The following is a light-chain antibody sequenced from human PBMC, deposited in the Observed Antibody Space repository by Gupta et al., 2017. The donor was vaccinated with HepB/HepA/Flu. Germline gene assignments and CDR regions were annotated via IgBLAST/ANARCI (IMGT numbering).Light chain of an antibody. CDR2: GNN. V-gene: IGLV1-40*01. CDR1: SSNIGTGYD. J-gene: IGLJ2*01. CDR3: QSYDTSIDVV. Sequence: QSVLTQPPSVSGAPGQRVTISCSGTSSNIGTGYDVHWSQQLPGKAPKVLIYGNNIRPAGVSARFSGSKSGTAAYLVITGLQADDEADYYCQSYDTSIDVVFGGGTKLTV.